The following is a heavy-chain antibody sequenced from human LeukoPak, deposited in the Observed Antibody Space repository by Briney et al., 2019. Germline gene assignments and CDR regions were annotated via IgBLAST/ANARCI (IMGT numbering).Heavy chain of an antibody. Sequence: GGSLRLSCAASGFTFSSYSMNWVRQAPGKGLEWVSYISSSSSTIYYADSVKGRFTISRDNAKNSLYLQMNSLRAEDTAVYYCARDLTEVVPVAIDDYWGQGTLVTVSS. CDR3: ARDLTEVVPVAIDDY. J-gene: IGHJ4*02. V-gene: IGHV3-48*01. CDR2: ISSSSSTI. D-gene: IGHD2-2*02. CDR1: GFTFSSYS.